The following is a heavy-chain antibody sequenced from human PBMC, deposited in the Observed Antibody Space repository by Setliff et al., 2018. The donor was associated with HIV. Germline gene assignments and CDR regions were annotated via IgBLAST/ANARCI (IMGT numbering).Heavy chain of an antibody. D-gene: IGHD2-2*01. CDR3: ARGESTTWDLAEYFQH. CDR2: VYYTGTT. Sequence: KTSETLSLPCTLSGVSVSSGGYYWSWIRQHPGKGLEWIGYVYYTGTTYFNPSLKSRITISVDTSKNQFSLKLGFVTAADTAVYYCARGESTTWDLAEYFQHWGHGTLVTVSS. J-gene: IGHJ1*01. V-gene: IGHV4-31*03. CDR1: GVSVSSGGYY.